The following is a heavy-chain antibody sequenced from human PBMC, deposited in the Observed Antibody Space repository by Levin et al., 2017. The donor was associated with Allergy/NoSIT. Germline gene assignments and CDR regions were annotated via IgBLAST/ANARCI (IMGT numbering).Heavy chain of an antibody. CDR2: IWYDGSNK. D-gene: IGHD2-2*01. J-gene: IGHJ3*02. V-gene: IGHV3-33*01. CDR1: GFTFSSYG. CDR3: ASLVVVPAAIGVDAFDI. Sequence: GGSLRLSCAASGFTFSSYGMHWVRQAPGKGLEWVAVIWYDGSNKYYADSVKGRFTISRDNSKNTLYLQMNSLRAEDTAVYYCASLVVVPAAIGVDAFDIWGQGTMVTVSS.